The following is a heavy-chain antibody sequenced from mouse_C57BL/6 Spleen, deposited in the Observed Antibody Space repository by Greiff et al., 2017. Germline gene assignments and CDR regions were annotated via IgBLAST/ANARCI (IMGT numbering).Heavy chain of an antibody. CDR1: GYTFTDYE. CDR3: TRFRLWQWDY. Sequence: QVQLKESGAELVRPGASVTLSCKASGYTFTDYEMHWVKQTPVHGLEWIGAIDPETGGTAYNQKFKGKAILTADKSSSTAYMELRSLTSEDSAVYYCTRFRLWQWDYWGQGTTLTVSS. CDR2: IDPETGGT. V-gene: IGHV1-15*01. D-gene: IGHD1-1*02. J-gene: IGHJ2*01.